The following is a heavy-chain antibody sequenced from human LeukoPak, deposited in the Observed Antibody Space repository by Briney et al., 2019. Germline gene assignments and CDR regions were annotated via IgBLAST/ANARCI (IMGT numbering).Heavy chain of an antibody. V-gene: IGHV4-59*01. J-gene: IGHJ4*02. CDR2: VYHSGST. CDR1: GGSINAYY. D-gene: IGHD3-22*01. CDR3: AREGDYYDSGGYCRIDF. Sequence: SETLSLTCTVSGGSINAYYWSWIRQPPGKGLEWNGYVYHSGSTNYNPSLKSRVTMSVDTSNNQFSLKLSSVTAADTAMYYCAREGDYYDSGGYCRIDFWGQGTLATVSS.